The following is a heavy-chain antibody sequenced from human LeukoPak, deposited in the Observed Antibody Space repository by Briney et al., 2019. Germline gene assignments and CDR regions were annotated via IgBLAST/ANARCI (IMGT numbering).Heavy chain of an antibody. CDR1: GFTFSSYS. CDR2: ISSSSSYI. J-gene: IGHJ5*02. CDR3: AKDIPLKDIVVVVAARFDP. Sequence: PGGSLRLSCAASGFTFSSYSMNWVRQAPGKGLEWVSSISSSSSYIYYADSVKGRFTISRDNAKNSLFLQMNSLRAEDTAVYYCAKDIPLKDIVVVVAARFDPWGQGTLVTVSS. V-gene: IGHV3-21*01. D-gene: IGHD2-15*01.